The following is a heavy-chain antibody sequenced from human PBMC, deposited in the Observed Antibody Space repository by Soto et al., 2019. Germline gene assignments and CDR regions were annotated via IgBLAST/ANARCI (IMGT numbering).Heavy chain of an antibody. CDR1: GGSFSGYY. Sequence: KPSETLSLTCAVYGGSFSGYYWSWIRQPPGKGLEWIGEINHSGSTNYNPSLKSRVTISVDTSKNQFSLKLGSVTAADTAVYYCARARPGRSWGQGTLVTVSS. V-gene: IGHV4-34*01. CDR3: ARARPGRS. CDR2: INHSGST. J-gene: IGHJ5*02.